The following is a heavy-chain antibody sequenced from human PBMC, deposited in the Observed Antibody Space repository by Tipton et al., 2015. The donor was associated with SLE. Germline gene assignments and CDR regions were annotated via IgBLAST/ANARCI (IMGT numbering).Heavy chain of an antibody. Sequence: SLRLSCAASGFTFGRYEMNWVRQAPGKGLEWVAYISNSGSTIYYADSVKGRFTTSRDNSKNTLYLQMNSLRAEDTAVYYCAKRIGWETAFDIWGQGTMVTVSS. CDR3: AKRIGWETAFDI. CDR2: ISNSGSTI. V-gene: IGHV3-48*03. J-gene: IGHJ3*02. D-gene: IGHD1-26*01. CDR1: GFTFGRYE.